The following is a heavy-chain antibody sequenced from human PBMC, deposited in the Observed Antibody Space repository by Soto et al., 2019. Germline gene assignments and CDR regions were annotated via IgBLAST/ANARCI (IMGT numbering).Heavy chain of an antibody. CDR2: VDPSDSYT. CDR3: AKTAAGGKNYYGMDV. Sequence: GESLKISCKGSGYSFTSYWISWVRQMPGKGLEWMGRVDPSDSYTNYSPSFQGQVTISADKSISTAYLQWSSLKASDTAMYYCAKTAAGGKNYYGMDVWGQGTRSPSP. D-gene: IGHD6-13*01. CDR1: GYSFTSYW. V-gene: IGHV5-10-1*04. J-gene: IGHJ6*02.